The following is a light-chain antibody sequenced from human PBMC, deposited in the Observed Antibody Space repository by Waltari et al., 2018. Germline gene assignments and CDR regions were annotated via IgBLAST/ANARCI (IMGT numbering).Light chain of an antibody. CDR1: RSTIGKHF. CDR2: DDN. CDR3: GTWDSSLSVVV. Sequence: QSVLTQPPSVSAAPGQKVTISCSGSRSTIGKHFVFWYQHLPGTAPKLLIYDDNERPSGIPDRFSGSKSGTSATLGITGLQTGDEADYYCGTWDSSLSVVVFGGGTKVTVL. V-gene: IGLV1-51*01. J-gene: IGLJ2*01.